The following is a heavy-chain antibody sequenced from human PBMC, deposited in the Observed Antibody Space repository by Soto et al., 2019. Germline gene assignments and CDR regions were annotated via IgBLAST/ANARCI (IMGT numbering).Heavy chain of an antibody. V-gene: IGHV4-59*12. Sequence: PSETLSLTCTVSDGSISSYYWSWIRQPPGKGLECIGYISYSGTTKYNPSLKNRVTILRDTSKNQFSLKLTSVTAADTAVYYCARDKITGLFDYWGQGTLVTVSS. CDR1: DGSISSYY. D-gene: IGHD2-8*02. J-gene: IGHJ4*02. CDR2: ISYSGTT. CDR3: ARDKITGLFDY.